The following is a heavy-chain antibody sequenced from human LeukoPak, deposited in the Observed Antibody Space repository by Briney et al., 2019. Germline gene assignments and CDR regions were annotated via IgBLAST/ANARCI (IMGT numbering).Heavy chain of an antibody. CDR2: IIPIFGTA. CDR1: GGTFSSYA. V-gene: IGHV1-69*05. J-gene: IGHJ6*03. D-gene: IGHD3-22*01. CDR3: AREYGSSGYYFRMDV. Sequence: SVKVSCKASGGTFSSYAISWVRQAPGQGLEWMGGIIPIFGTANYAQKFQGRVTITTDESTSTAYMELSSLRSEDTAVYYCAREYGSSGYYFRMDVWGKGTPVTVSS.